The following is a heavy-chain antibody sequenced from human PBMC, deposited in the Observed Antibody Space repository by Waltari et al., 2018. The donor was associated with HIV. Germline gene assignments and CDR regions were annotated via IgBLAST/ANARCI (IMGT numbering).Heavy chain of an antibody. Sequence: EVQLVESGGGLVQPGGSLRLSCAASGFPFGSYWMQWVRQAPGKGLVWVSRINRDGSTTNYADSVKGRFTISRDNAKNTLYLQLNSLRAEDTAVYYCASGGSYYYYYYMDFWGKGTTVTVSS. CDR1: GFPFGSYW. J-gene: IGHJ6*03. CDR2: INRDGSTT. V-gene: IGHV3-74*01. CDR3: ASGGSYYYYYYMDF. D-gene: IGHD1-26*01.